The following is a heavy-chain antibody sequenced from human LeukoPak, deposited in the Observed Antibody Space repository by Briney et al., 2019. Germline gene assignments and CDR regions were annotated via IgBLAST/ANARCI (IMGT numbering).Heavy chain of an antibody. CDR3: ARDQYCTNTNCYPYFDY. Sequence: ASVKVSCKASGYTFTGYYMHWVRQAPGQGLEWMGWINPNSGVTNYLQKFQGRVTMTRDTSISTAYMELSSLRSDDTAVYYCARDQYCTNTNCYPYFDYWGQGTLVTVSS. D-gene: IGHD2-2*01. CDR1: GYTFTGYY. J-gene: IGHJ4*02. CDR2: INPNSGVT. V-gene: IGHV1-2*02.